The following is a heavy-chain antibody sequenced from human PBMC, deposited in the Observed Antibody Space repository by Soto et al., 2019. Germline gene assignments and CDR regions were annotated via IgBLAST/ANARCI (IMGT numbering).Heavy chain of an antibody. J-gene: IGHJ6*02. CDR3: ARDLRYYYGSGSYYNANYYYYYGMDV. D-gene: IGHD3-10*01. V-gene: IGHV1-2*04. CDR1: GYPFNTYY. CDR2: INPNSGGT. Sequence: ASVKVSCKSSGYPFNTYYLHWVRQAPGQGLEWMGWINPNSGGTNYAQKFQGWVTMTRDTSISTAYMELSRLRSDDTAVYYCARDLRYYYGSGSYYNANYYYYYGMDVWG.